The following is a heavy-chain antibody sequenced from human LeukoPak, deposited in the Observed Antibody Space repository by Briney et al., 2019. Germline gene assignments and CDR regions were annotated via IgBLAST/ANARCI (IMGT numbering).Heavy chain of an antibody. D-gene: IGHD5-18*01. J-gene: IGHJ5*02. CDR1: GGSISSYY. V-gene: IGHV4-4*07. CDR3: ARGRPYSYGYFWFDP. CDR2: IYTSGST. Sequence: SETLSLTCTVSGGSISSYYWSWIRQPAGKGLEWIGRIYTSGSTSYNPSLKSRVTMSVDTSKNQFSLKLSSVTAADTAVYYCARGRPYSYGYFWFDPWGQGTLVTVSS.